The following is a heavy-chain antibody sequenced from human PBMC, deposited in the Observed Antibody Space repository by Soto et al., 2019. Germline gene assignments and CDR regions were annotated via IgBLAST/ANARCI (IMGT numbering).Heavy chain of an antibody. Sequence: EVQLLESGGGLIQPGGSLRLSCEASGFTFSNYGMTWFRLAPGKGLEWVSTISGSGGRTFYADPVKGRFTSSRDNSKNTLYLQMNSLRAEDTAVYYCAKEMIASTLADFFDYWGQGTLVTVSS. CDR1: GFTFSNYG. J-gene: IGHJ4*02. D-gene: IGHD2-21*01. CDR2: ISGSGGRT. V-gene: IGHV3-23*01. CDR3: AKEMIASTLADFFDY.